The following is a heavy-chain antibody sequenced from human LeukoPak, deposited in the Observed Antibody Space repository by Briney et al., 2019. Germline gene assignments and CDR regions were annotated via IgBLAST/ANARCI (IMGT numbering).Heavy chain of an antibody. CDR3: ARGFTRIFDY. CDR2: IYYSGST. V-gene: IGHV4-59*01. Sequence: PSETLSLTCTVSGGSISNYYWSWIRQPPGKGLEWIGYIYYSGSTNYNPSLKSRVTISVDTSKNQFSLKLSSVTAADTAVYYCARGFTRIFDYWGQGTLVTVSS. CDR1: GGSISNYY. D-gene: IGHD2-15*01. J-gene: IGHJ4*02.